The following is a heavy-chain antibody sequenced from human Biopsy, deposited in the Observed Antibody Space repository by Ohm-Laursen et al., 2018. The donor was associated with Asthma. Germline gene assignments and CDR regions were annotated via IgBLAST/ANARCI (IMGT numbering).Heavy chain of an antibody. CDR3: ARGYSGSDRIVYYYSGLEV. J-gene: IGHJ6*02. CDR1: GGTFSRYA. V-gene: IGHV1-69*06. Sequence: GSSVKVSCKASGGTFSRYAISWVRQAPGKGLEWMGGLNPENGKTVYAQQFQGRVATTEDRSTDTAQMELNSLGSQDTAVYYCARGYSGSDRIVYYYSGLEVWGQGTTVTVSS. CDR2: LNPENGKT. D-gene: IGHD5-12*01.